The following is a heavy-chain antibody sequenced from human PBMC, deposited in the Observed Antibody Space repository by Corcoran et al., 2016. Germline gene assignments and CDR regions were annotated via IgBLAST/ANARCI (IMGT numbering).Heavy chain of an antibody. V-gene: IGHV1-69*01. CDR1: GGTFSSYA. Sequence: QVQLVQSGAEVKKPGSSVKVSCKASGGTFSSYAISWVRQAPGQGLEWMGGIIPIFGTANYAQKFQGRVTITADESTSTAYMELSSLRSEDTAVYYCARDCSSTSCPYYCYYYGMGVWGQGTTVTVSS. J-gene: IGHJ6*02. D-gene: IGHD2-2*01. CDR2: IIPIFGTA. CDR3: ARDCSSTSCPYYCYYYGMGV.